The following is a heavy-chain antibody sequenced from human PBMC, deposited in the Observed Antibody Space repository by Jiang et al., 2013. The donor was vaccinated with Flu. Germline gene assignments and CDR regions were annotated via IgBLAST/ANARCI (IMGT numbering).Heavy chain of an antibody. CDR2: IYYSGST. V-gene: IGHV4-59*01. CDR1: GGSISNYY. Sequence: GPGLVKPSETLSLTCTVSGGSISNYYWSWIRQPPGKGLEWIGYIYYSGSTSYTPSLKSRVTISLDTSKSQFSLRLTSVTAEDTAVYYCARDTGSGSPFDYWGQGALVTVSS. CDR3: ARDTGSGSPFDY. J-gene: IGHJ4*02. D-gene: IGHD6-25*01.